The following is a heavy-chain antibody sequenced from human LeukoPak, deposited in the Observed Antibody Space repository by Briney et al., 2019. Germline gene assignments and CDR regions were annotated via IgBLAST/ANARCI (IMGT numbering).Heavy chain of an antibody. J-gene: IGHJ4*02. Sequence: ASVKVSCKASGYTFTGYYMHWVRQAPGQGLEWMGWINPNSGGTNYAQKFQGRVTMTRDTSISTAYMELSRLRFDDTAVYYCAREPYYDSSGYPFDYWGQGTLVTVSS. CDR3: AREPYYDSSGYPFDY. V-gene: IGHV1-2*02. D-gene: IGHD3-22*01. CDR2: INPNSGGT. CDR1: GYTFTGYY.